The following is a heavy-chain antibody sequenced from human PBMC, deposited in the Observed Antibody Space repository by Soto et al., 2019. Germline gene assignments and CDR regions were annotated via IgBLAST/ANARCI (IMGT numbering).Heavy chain of an antibody. CDR2: IIPIFGTA. D-gene: IGHD3-22*01. Sequence: QVQLVQSGAEVKKPGSSVKVSCKASGGTFSSYAISWVRQAPGQGLEWMGGIIPIFGTANYAQKFQGRVTITADESTSTASMELSSLRSEDTAVYYCARGTYYYDSSGYLFDYWGQGTLVTVSS. CDR3: ARGTYYYDSSGYLFDY. J-gene: IGHJ4*02. CDR1: GGTFSSYA. V-gene: IGHV1-69*12.